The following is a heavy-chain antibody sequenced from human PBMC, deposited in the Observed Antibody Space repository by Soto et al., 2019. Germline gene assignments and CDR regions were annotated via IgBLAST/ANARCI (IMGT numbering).Heavy chain of an antibody. D-gene: IGHD1-26*01. CDR3: TTDLRWEFVPFDY. V-gene: IGHV3-15*01. CDR1: GFIFNNAW. CDR2: IKSLSDGGTT. Sequence: PGGSLRLSCAASGFIFNNAWMSWFRESPVRGLEWVGRIKSLSDGGTTDYAAPVKGRFTISRDDSKNTLYVQMNSLKTEDTGVYYCTTDLRWEFVPFDYWGQGALVTVSS. J-gene: IGHJ4*02.